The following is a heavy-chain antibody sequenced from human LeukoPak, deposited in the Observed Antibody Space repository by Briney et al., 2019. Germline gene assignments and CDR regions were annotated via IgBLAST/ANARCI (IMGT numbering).Heavy chain of an antibody. J-gene: IGHJ4*02. V-gene: IGHV3-21*01. CDR1: GFTFSDYS. CDR2: VSGTRTYI. Sequence: PGGSLRLSCAASGFTFSDYSMNWVRQAPGKGLEWVSSVSGTRTYIYYADSVKGRFTISRDNAKNSLYLQMNSLRAEDTAVYYCARMSGYYDYWGQGTLVTVS. CDR3: ARMSGYYDY.